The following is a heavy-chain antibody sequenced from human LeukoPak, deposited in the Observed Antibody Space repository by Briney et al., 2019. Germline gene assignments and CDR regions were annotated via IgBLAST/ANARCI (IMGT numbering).Heavy chain of an antibody. V-gene: IGHV3-30*02. CDR2: IRFDGVNK. CDR1: AFTFSAYG. D-gene: IGHD2-15*01. J-gene: IGHJ4*02. CDR3: AKGRGGGSCYSCYFDY. Sequence: PGGSLRLSCAASAFTFSAYGMHWVRQTPGKGLEWVAFIRFDGVNKYYADSVKGRFTISRDNSKNTLYLEMNSLIPEDTALYYCAKGRGGGSCYSCYFDYWGQGTLVTVSS.